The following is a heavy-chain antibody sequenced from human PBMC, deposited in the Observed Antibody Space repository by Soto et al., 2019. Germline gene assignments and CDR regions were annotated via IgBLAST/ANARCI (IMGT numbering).Heavy chain of an antibody. CDR1: GFIFSTYA. V-gene: IGHV3-23*01. Sequence: XESLRLSCAASGFIFSTYAMNWVRQTPGKGLEWVSAISSSGDSTYYAESVRGRFTISRDNSINTLYLQMRSLRPEDTAVYYCAHPRGYGVFDAVDIWGQGTMVTVSS. CDR3: AHPRGYGVFDAVDI. CDR2: ISSSGDST. J-gene: IGHJ3*02. D-gene: IGHD4-17*01.